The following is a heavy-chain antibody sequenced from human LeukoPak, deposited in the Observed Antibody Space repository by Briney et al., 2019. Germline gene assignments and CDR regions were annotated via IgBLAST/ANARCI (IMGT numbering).Heavy chain of an antibody. J-gene: IGHJ4*02. CDR2: IYYSGST. Sequence: SETLSLTCTVSGGSISSYYWSWIRQPPGKGLEWIGYIYYSGSTNYNPSLKSRVTISVDTSKNQFSLKLSSVTAADTAVYYCARHYYDILTGYAYWGQGTLVTVSS. V-gene: IGHV4-59*08. D-gene: IGHD3-9*01. CDR1: GGSISSYY. CDR3: ARHYYDILTGYAY.